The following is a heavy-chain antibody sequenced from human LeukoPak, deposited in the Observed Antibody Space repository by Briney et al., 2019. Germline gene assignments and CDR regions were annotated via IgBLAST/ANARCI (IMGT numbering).Heavy chain of an antibody. CDR3: ARFYYDSSGWFDP. Sequence: SETPSLTCTVSGGSISSSSYYWGWIRQPPGKGLEWIGSIYYSGSASYNPSLKSRVTISVDTSKNQFSLKLSSVTAADTAVYYCARFYYDSSGWFDPWGQGTLVTVSS. CDR1: GGSISSSSYY. V-gene: IGHV4-39*07. D-gene: IGHD3-22*01. J-gene: IGHJ5*02. CDR2: IYYSGSA.